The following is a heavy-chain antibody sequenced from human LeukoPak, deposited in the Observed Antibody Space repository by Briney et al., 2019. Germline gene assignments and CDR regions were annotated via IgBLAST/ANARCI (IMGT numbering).Heavy chain of an antibody. CDR3: ARGGPTPVRY. CDR2: IYPGDSDT. J-gene: IGHJ4*02. CDR1: GYSFSPYW. Sequence: GESLKISCKASGYSFSPYWIAWLRQMPGKGLEWMGIIYPGDSDTRYSPSFQGQVIISADKSISTAYLQWSSLKASDTAMYYCARGGPTPVRYWGQGTLVTVSS. D-gene: IGHD3-10*02. V-gene: IGHV5-51*01.